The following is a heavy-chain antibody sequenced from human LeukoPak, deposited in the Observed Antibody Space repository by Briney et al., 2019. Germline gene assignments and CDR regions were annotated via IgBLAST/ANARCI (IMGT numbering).Heavy chain of an antibody. CDR1: GYAFSNFA. D-gene: IGHD3-16*01. Sequence: GGSLRLSCAASGYAFSNFAMSWVRQAPGKGLEWVSAMSGSGDGTYYADSVKGRFTISRDNSKNTLYLQMNSLRAEDTAVYYCAKMMGQRLYDYCMDVWGKGTTVTVSS. CDR3: AKMMGQRLYDYCMDV. V-gene: IGHV3-23*01. CDR2: MSGSGDGT. J-gene: IGHJ6*03.